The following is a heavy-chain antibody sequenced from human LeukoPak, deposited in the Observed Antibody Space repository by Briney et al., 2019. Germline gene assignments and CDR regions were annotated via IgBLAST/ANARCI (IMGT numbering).Heavy chain of an antibody. CDR1: GYSFTSYW. D-gene: IGHD2-8*01. V-gene: IGHV5-51*01. Sequence: GESLKISCKGSGYSFTSYWIACVRHMPGKGLEWMGIIYRGDSDTRYSPSFQGQVTISADKSISTAYLQWSSLKASDTAMYYCARLVLIGATRNWFDPWGQGTLVTVSS. CDR3: ARLVLIGATRNWFDP. CDR2: IYRGDSDT. J-gene: IGHJ5*02.